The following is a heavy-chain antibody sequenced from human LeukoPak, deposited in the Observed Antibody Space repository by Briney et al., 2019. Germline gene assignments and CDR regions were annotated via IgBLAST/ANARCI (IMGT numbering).Heavy chain of an antibody. J-gene: IGHJ3*02. CDR1: GFTFHDYG. D-gene: IGHD2-2*01. CDR3: ARAKACSSTTCPSDI. V-gene: IGHV3-20*04. Sequence: GGSLRLSCAASGFTFHDYGMSWVRQVPGKGLEWVSGINWNSGNTGYADSVKGRFTIFRDNAKNSLYLQMNDLRAEDTALYYCARAKACSSTTCPSDIWGLGTMVTVSS. CDR2: INWNSGNT.